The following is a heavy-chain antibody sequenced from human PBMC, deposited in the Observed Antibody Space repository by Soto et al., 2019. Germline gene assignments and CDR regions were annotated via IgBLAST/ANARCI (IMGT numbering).Heavy chain of an antibody. CDR3: ARISWEFWSGFDY. CDR1: GYSFTNHL. J-gene: IGHJ4*02. CDR2: IYPGDSDM. V-gene: IGHV5-51*01. Sequence: PGESLKISFEGVGYSFTNHLIAWVRQMPGKGLEWMGTIYPGDSDMRYSPSFRGQVTMSVDKSINTAYLPWGSLKASDTVKYYFARISWEFWSGFDYWGQGTLVTVSS. D-gene: IGHD3-3*01.